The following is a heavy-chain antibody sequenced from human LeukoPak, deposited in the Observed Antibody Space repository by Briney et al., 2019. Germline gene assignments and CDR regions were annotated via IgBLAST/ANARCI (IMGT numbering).Heavy chain of an antibody. V-gene: IGHV4-34*01. J-gene: IGHJ6*03. D-gene: IGHD3-10*01. CDR3: ARLVRGVTTLYYYYYMDV. Sequence: PSETLSLTCTVSGGSISSYYWSWIRQPPGKGLEWIGEINHSGSTNYNPSLKSRVTISVDTSKNQFSLKLSSVTAADTAVYYCARLVRGVTTLYYYYYMDVWGKGTTVTVSS. CDR2: INHSGST. CDR1: GGSISSYY.